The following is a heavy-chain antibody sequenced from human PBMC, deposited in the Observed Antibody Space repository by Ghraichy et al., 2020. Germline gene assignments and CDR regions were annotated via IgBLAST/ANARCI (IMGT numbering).Heavy chain of an antibody. CDR1: GASTSLNY. V-gene: IGHV4-59*08. CDR3: ARLRNTYYYVLDY. CDR2: VYYSGTT. J-gene: IGHJ4*02. Sequence: SQTLSLTCTVSGASTSLNYWTWIRQPPGKGLDWIGNVYYSGTTNYNPSLKSRVTISMDTSKKQFSLKLESVTAADTAVYYCARLRNTYYYVLDYWGQGSLVTVSS. D-gene: IGHD3-22*01.